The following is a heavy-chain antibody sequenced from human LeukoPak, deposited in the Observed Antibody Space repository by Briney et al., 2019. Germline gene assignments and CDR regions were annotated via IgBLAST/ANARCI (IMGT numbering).Heavy chain of an antibody. CDR2: MNPNSGNT. D-gene: IGHD6-19*01. V-gene: IGHV1-8*01. CDR3: ARGYSSGRDRNDY. J-gene: IGHJ4*02. Sequence: ASVKVSCKASGHTFTSYDINWVRQATGQGLEWMGWMNPNSGNTGYAQKFQGRVTMTRNTSISTAYTELSSLRSEDTAVYYCARGYSSGRDRNDYWGQGTLVTVSS. CDR1: GHTFTSYD.